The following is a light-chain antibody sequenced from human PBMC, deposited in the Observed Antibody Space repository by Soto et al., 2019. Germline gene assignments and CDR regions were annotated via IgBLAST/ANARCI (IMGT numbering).Light chain of an antibody. CDR2: RAS. CDR3: QKYDSAPTWT. V-gene: IGKV1-27*01. CDR1: QGIGNY. J-gene: IGKJ1*01. Sequence: DIQMTQSPSSLSASVGDRVTITCRASQGIGNYLAWYQKKPGKAPKLLIYRASTLQSGVPSRFSGSGSGTDSTLTISSLQPEDFATYYCQKYDSAPTWTFGQGTKVDIK.